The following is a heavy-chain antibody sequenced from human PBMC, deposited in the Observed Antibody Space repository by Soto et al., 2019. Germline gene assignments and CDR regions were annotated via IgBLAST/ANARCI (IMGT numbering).Heavy chain of an antibody. CDR3: ARALGYSYGHLPIDY. CDR2: INHSGST. CDR1: GGSFRGYY. J-gene: IGHJ4*02. Sequence: QVQLQQWGAGLLKPSETLSLSCAVYGGSFRGYYWTWIRQPPGKGLEWIGEINHSGSTNYNPSLKGRVTIXXDXSXXQFSLNLRSVTAADTAVYYCARALGYSYGHLPIDYWGQGILVTVSS. V-gene: IGHV4-34*01. D-gene: IGHD5-18*01.